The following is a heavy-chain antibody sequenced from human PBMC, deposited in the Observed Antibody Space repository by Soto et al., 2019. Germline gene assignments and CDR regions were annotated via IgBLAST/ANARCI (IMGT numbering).Heavy chain of an antibody. CDR1: GFPFSTYA. J-gene: IGHJ4*02. CDR2: INSDSTTT. Sequence: DVHLVESGGGLVQPGGSLRLSCAVSGFPFSTYAMHWVRQAPGKGLEWISYINSDSTTTFHADSVKGRFTVSRDNAKNSLYLQMSSLRHEDTAVHYCARDLSHWGQGTLVTVSS. CDR3: ARDLSH. V-gene: IGHV3-48*02.